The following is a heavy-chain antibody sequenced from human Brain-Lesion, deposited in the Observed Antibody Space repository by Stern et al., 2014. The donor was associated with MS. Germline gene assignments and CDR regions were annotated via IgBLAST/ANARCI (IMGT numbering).Heavy chain of an antibody. J-gene: IGHJ6*02. CDR1: GGSISSGGYY. CDR2: IFNSGST. V-gene: IGHV4-61*02. Sequence: VQLEESGPGLVKPSQTLSLSCTVSGGSISSGGYYWSWIRQPAGKGLEWIGRIFNSGSTSYNPSLKSRVTQSKDNTTNPLFLRLNPMTAADTAVYYCARGRVVPGFQYYATDVWGQGTTVIVSS. D-gene: IGHD2-2*01. CDR3: ARGRVVPGFQYYATDV.